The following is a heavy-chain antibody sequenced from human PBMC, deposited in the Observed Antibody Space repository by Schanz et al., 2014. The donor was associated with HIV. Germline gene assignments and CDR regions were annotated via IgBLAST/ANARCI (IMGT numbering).Heavy chain of an antibody. D-gene: IGHD5-12*01. J-gene: IGHJ5*02. CDR1: GFTFSRYW. Sequence: EVQLVESGGGFVQPGGSLRLSCAASGFTFSRYWMHWVRQAPGKGLVWVSRINSDGSSTSYADSVKGRFTISRDNAKNTLYLQMNSLRAEDTAVYYCTRGYSGYDSGLDPWGQGTLVTVSS. CDR3: TRGYSGYDSGLDP. CDR2: INSDGSST. V-gene: IGHV3-74*01.